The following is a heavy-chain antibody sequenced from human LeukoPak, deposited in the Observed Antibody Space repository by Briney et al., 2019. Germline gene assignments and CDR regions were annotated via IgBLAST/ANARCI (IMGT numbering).Heavy chain of an antibody. CDR3: ARQGLHREQGPNDY. Sequence: GESLQISCKGSGYSFTNHWIGWVRQMPGKGLEWMGVIHPGDSDTRYSPSFQGQVTISADKSISTAYLQWSSLKASDTAMYYCARQGLHREQGPNDYWGQGTLVTVSS. D-gene: IGHD1-26*01. V-gene: IGHV5-51*01. J-gene: IGHJ4*02. CDR2: IHPGDSDT. CDR1: GYSFTNHW.